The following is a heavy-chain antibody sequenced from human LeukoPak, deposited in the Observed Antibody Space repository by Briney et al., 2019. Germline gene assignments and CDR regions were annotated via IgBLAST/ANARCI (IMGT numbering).Heavy chain of an antibody. Sequence: GGSLRLSCAASGFTFTDYYMCWVRQAPGKGLEWVSYISPSETTINYADSVKGRFTISRDNAKNSLYLQMNSLRAEDTAVYYCARGYCSSTSCYAFDYWGQGTLVTVSS. D-gene: IGHD2-2*01. CDR2: ISPSETTI. V-gene: IGHV3-11*04. J-gene: IGHJ4*02. CDR3: ARGYCSSTSCYAFDY. CDR1: GFTFTDYY.